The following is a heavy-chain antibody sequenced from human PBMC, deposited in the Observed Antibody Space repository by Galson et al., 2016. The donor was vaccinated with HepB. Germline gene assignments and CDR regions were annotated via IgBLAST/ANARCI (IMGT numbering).Heavy chain of an antibody. V-gene: IGHV2-5*01. D-gene: IGHD3-16*01. CDR1: GFSLPNNAVV. CDR3: ARYMGPDWYFDL. CDR2: VYWNDDK. J-gene: IGHJ2*01. Sequence: PALVKPTQTLTLTCTFSGFSLPNNAVVVGWLRQPPGKALEWLALVYWNDDKRYSLSLKTRLTITKDTSKNQVVLTMNNMDPVDTATYYCARYMGPDWYFDLWGRGTLVSVSS.